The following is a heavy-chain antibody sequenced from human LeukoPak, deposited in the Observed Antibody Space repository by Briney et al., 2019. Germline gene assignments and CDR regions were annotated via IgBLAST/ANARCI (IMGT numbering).Heavy chain of an antibody. Sequence: GESLKISCKGSGYSFTSYWIGWVHQMPGKGLEWVGIINPDYSDIRYSPSFQGQVTISADESISTAYLQWSSLKASDTAMYFCTRLLSEWTTPHYWGQGTLVTVSS. CDR2: INPDYSDI. CDR1: GYSFTSYW. CDR3: TRLLSEWTTPHY. V-gene: IGHV5-51*07. J-gene: IGHJ4*02. D-gene: IGHD2-15*01.